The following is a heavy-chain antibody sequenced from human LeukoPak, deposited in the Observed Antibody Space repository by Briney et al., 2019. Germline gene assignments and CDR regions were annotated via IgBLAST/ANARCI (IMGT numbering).Heavy chain of an antibody. D-gene: IGHD2-2*02. CDR2: IIPILGIA. CDR1: GGTFSSYT. CDR3: ASRYCSTTSCYTLSAFDI. J-gene: IGHJ3*02. V-gene: IGHV1-69*02. Sequence: SVKVSCKASGGTFSSYTISWVRQAPGQGLEWMGRIIPILGIANYAQKFQGRVTITADKSTSTAYMELSSLRSEDTAVYYCASRYCSTTSCYTLSAFDIWGQGTMVTVSS.